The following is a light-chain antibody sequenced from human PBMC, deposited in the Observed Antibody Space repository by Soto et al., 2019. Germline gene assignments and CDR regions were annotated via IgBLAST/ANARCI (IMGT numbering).Light chain of an antibody. CDR3: CSYAGSSTYV. J-gene: IGLJ1*01. Sequence: QSVLTQPASVSGSPGQSITISCTGTSSVVGTYNIVSWYQQHPGKAPKLMMYEVTERPSGVSSRFSGSKSGNTASLTISGLQAEDEADYHCCSYAGSSTYVFGTGTKVTVL. CDR1: SSVVGTYNI. V-gene: IGLV2-23*02. CDR2: EVT.